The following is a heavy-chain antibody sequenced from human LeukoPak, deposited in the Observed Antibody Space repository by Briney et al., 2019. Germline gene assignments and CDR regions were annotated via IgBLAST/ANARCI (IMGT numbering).Heavy chain of an antibody. D-gene: IGHD2-15*01. CDR2: INPNSGGT. V-gene: IGHV1-2*04. Sequence: ASVKVSCKASGYTFTGYYMHWVRQAPGQGLEWMGWINPNSGGTNYAQKFQGWVTMTRDTSISTAYMELSRLRSDDTAVYYCARGYCSGGSCHIGLDPWGQGTLVTVSS. CDR3: ARGYCSGGSCHIGLDP. CDR1: GYTFTGYY. J-gene: IGHJ5*02.